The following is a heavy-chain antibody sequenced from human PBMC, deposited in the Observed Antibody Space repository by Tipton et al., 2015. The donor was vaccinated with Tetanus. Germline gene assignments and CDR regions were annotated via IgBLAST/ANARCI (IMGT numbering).Heavy chain of an antibody. J-gene: IGHJ5*02. CDR1: GGTFSSYA. D-gene: IGHD3-10*01. CDR3: ARDGLLRGVIGNNWFDP. Sequence: QLVQSGAEEKKPGSSVKVSCKASGGTFSSYAISWVRQAPGQGLEWMGGIIPIFGTANYAQKFQGRVTITADESTSTAYMELSSLRSEDTAVYYCARDGLLRGVIGNNWFDPWGQGTLVTVSS. V-gene: IGHV1-69*01. CDR2: IIPIFGTA.